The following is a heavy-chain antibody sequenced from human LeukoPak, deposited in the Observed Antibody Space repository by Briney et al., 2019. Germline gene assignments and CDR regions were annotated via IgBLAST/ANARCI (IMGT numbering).Heavy chain of an antibody. Sequence: ASVKVSCKASGYTFTSYDINWVRQATGQGLEWMGWMNPNSGNTGYAQKFQGRVTMTRNTSISTAYMKLSSLRSEDTAVYYCARAGIGSWYPAIDYWGQGTLVTVSS. J-gene: IGHJ4*02. V-gene: IGHV1-8*01. CDR3: ARAGIGSWYPAIDY. D-gene: IGHD6-13*01. CDR1: GYTFTSYD. CDR2: MNPNSGNT.